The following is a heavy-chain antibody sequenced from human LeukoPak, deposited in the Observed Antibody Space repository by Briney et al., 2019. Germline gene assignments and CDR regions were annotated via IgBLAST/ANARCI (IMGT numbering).Heavy chain of an antibody. CDR1: GFTFSSYA. D-gene: IGHD6-25*01. V-gene: IGHV3-30-3*01. CDR2: ISYDGSNK. CDR3: ARRAAAY. J-gene: IGHJ4*02. Sequence: GRSLRLSCAASGFTFSSYAMHWVRQAPGKGLEWVAVISYDGSNKYYADSVRGRFTISRDNSKNTLYLQMNSLRAEDTAVYYCARRAAAYWGQGTLATVSS.